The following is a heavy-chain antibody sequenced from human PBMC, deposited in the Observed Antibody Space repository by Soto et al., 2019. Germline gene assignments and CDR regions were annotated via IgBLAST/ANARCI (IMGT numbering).Heavy chain of an antibody. D-gene: IGHD3-9*01. J-gene: IGHJ3*02. Sequence: PSETLSLTCTVSGCSISSYYWSWIRQPPGKGLEWIGYIYYSGSTNYNPSLKSRVTISVDTSKNQFSLKLSSVTAADTAVYYCAREQDFDSYAFDIWGQGTMVTVSS. CDR1: GCSISSYY. CDR3: AREQDFDSYAFDI. CDR2: IYYSGST. V-gene: IGHV4-59*01.